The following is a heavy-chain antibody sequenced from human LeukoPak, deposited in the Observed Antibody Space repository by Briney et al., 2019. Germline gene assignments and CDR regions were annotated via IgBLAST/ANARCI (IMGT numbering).Heavy chain of an antibody. D-gene: IGHD6-25*01. J-gene: IGHJ4*02. CDR1: GGSISSGSYC. CDR3: ARGQDVAAENYFDY. V-gene: IGHV4-61*02. CDR2: IYTSGST. Sequence: PSETLSLTCTVSGGSISSGSYCWSWIRQPAGKGLEWIGRIYTSGSTNYNPSLKSRVTISVDTSKNQFSLKLTSVTAADTAVYYCARGQDVAAENYFDYWGQGTLVTVSS.